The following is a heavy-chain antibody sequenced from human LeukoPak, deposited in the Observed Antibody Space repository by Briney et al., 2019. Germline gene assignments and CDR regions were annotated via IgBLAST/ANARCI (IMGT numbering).Heavy chain of an antibody. D-gene: IGHD3-3*01. Sequence: SETLSLTCGVYGGSFSGYYWTWIRQSPGMGLEWIGEIIHSGSTNYNPSLKSRVTISVDTSKNQFSLKLSSVTAADTAVYYCARARRTYTIFGVVITPASGFDPWGQGTLVTVSS. CDR1: GGSFSGYY. CDR2: IIHSGST. V-gene: IGHV4-34*12. J-gene: IGHJ5*02. CDR3: ARARRTYTIFGVVITPASGFDP.